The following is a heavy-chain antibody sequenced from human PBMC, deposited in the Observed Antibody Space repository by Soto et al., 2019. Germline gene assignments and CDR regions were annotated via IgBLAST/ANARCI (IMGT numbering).Heavy chain of an antibody. J-gene: IGHJ5*02. CDR2: IIPIFGTA. CDR1: GGTFSSYA. CDR3: AREQYYDFWSGYRNWFDP. V-gene: IGHV1-69*06. D-gene: IGHD3-3*01. Sequence: SVKVSCKASGGTFSSYAISWVRQAPGQGLEWMGGIIPIFGTANYAQKFQGRVTITADKSTSTAYMELSSLRSEDTAVYYCAREQYYDFWSGYRNWFDPWGQGTLVTVSS.